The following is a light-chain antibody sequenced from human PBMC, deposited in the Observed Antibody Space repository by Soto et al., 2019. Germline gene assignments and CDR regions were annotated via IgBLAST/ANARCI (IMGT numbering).Light chain of an antibody. CDR3: QQSYTIPPT. J-gene: IGKJ1*01. CDR2: AAS. Sequence: DIRMTQSPSSLSASVGDRVTITCRASQSITNYLNWYQQQPGKAPKLLISAASRLQSGVPSRFSGSRSGTDFALTISSLQPEDFASYYCQQSYTIPPTFGQGTKVEIK. CDR1: QSITNY. V-gene: IGKV1-39*01.